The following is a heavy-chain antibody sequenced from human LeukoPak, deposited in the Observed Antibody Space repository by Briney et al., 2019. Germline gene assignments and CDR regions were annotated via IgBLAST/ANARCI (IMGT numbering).Heavy chain of an antibody. CDR2: INPSGGST. CDR1: GYTFTGYY. Sequence: ASVKVSCKASGYTFTGYYMHWVRQAPGQGLEWMGIINPSGGSTSYAQKFQGRVTMTRDTSTSTVYMELSSLRSEDTAVYYCARDLGSGSYYYYGMDVWGQGTTVTVSS. CDR3: ARDLGSGSYYYYGMDV. V-gene: IGHV1-46*01. D-gene: IGHD3-22*01. J-gene: IGHJ6*02.